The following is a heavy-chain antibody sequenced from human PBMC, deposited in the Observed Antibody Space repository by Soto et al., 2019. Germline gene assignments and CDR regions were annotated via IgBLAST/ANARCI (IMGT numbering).Heavy chain of an antibody. V-gene: IGHV2-26*01. Sequence: QVTLKESGPVLVKPTETLTLTCTVSGFSLSNARMGVSWIRQPPGKALEWLAHIFSNDEKSYSTSLKSRLTISKDTSKSQVVLTMTNMDPVDTATYYCARLTLLGDYDFWSGYYLYYYYYMDVWGKGTTVTVSS. D-gene: IGHD3-3*01. J-gene: IGHJ6*03. CDR3: ARLTLLGDYDFWSGYYLYYYYYMDV. CDR2: IFSNDEK. CDR1: GFSLSNARMG.